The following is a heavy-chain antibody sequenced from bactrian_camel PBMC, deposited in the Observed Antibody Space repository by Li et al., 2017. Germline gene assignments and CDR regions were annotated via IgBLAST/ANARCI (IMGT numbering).Heavy chain of an antibody. CDR1: GVISFISC. J-gene: IGHJ6*01. D-gene: IGHD2*01. CDR3: AARGPYCYTKLSVRDFTY. V-gene: IGHV3S40*01. Sequence: QLVESGGGSVQPGGALRLSCAYSGVISFISCMAWFRQAPGKEREGVARIATGSGNTYYADSVKGRFTISQDNAKNTVYLQMNSLKPEDTAMYYCAARGPYCYTKLSVRDFTYWGQGTQVTVS. CDR2: IATGSGNT.